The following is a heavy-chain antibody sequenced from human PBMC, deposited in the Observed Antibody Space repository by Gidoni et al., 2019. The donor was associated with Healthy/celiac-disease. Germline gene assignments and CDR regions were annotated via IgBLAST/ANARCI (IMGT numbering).Heavy chain of an antibody. D-gene: IGHD6-13*01. CDR2: IRSKANSYAT. J-gene: IGHJ4*02. Sequence: EVQLVESGGGLVQPGGSLKLSCSASGFPFSGSAMHWVRQASGKGLEWVVRIRSKANSYATAYAASVKGRFTISRDDSKNTAYLQMNSLKTEDTAVYYCTRLYSSSGAYWGQGTLVTVSS. CDR1: GFPFSGSA. CDR3: TRLYSSSGAY. V-gene: IGHV3-73*02.